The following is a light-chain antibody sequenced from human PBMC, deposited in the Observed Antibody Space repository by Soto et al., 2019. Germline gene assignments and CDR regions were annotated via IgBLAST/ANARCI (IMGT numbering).Light chain of an antibody. Sequence: IQMTQSPPSRSASVGDRVTITCRASATGYRYLNWYQQKPGKAPSLLISDASTLQSGVPSRFSGSGSGTDFTLSISSLQSEDSATYYCQQSLNPPHTFGQGTKVEI. CDR1: ATGYRY. CDR3: QQSLNPPHT. J-gene: IGKJ2*01. CDR2: DAS. V-gene: IGKV1-39*01.